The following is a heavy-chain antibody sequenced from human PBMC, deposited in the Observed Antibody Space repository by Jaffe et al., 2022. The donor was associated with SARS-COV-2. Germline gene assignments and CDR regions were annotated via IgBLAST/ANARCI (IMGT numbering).Heavy chain of an antibody. CDR2: IDWDDDK. Sequence: QVTLKESGPALVKPTQTLTLTCTFSGFSLSTSGMRASWIRQPPGKALEWLARIDWDDDKFYSTSLKTRLTISKDTSKNQVVLTMTNMDPVDTATYYCALSSDYYYYGMDVWGQGTTVTVSS. CDR3: ALSSDYYYYGMDV. CDR1: GFSLSTSGMR. D-gene: IGHD6-6*01. V-gene: IGHV2-70*04. J-gene: IGHJ6*02.